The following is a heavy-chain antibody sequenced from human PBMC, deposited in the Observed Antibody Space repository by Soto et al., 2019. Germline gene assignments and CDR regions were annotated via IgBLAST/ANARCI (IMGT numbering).Heavy chain of an antibody. CDR3: AREVVAANYYFYGVDV. V-gene: IGHV4-30-4*01. J-gene: IGHJ6*02. CDR1: GGSISSGDYY. D-gene: IGHD2-15*01. CDR2: ISYSGTT. Sequence: QVQLQESGPGLVKPSQTLSLTCTVSGGSISSGDYYWSWIRQPPGKGLEWIGYISYSGTTYYNPSLKSRVTISVDTSKIQFSLKLSFVTAADTAVYYCAREVVAANYYFYGVDVWGQGTTVTVSS.